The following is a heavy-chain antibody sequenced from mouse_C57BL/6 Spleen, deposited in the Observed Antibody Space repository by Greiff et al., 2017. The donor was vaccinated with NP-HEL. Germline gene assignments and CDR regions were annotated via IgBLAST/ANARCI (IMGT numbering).Heavy chain of an antibody. Sequence: VQLQQSGPGLVQPSQSLSITCTVSGFSLTSYGVHWVRQSPGKGLEWLGVIWRGGSTDYNAAFMSRLSITTDNSKSQVFFKMNSLQADDTAIYYCAKNGEAYYSPWFAYWGQGTLVTVSA. CDR1: GFSLTSYG. CDR3: AKNGEAYYSPWFAY. V-gene: IGHV2-5*01. J-gene: IGHJ3*01. CDR2: IWRGGST. D-gene: IGHD2-12*01.